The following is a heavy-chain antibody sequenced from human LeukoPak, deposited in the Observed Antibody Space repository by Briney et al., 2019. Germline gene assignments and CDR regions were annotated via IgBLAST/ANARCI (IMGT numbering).Heavy chain of an antibody. CDR1: GFTVSSNY. CDR3: ASISDLLYYFDS. Sequence: SGGSLILSCAASGFTVSSNYMSWVRQAPGKGLEWVSVSYTGGNTHYADSVKGRFTLSRDNSKNTVYLQMNSLRVEDTAMYYCASISDLLYYFDSWGQGTLVTVSS. CDR2: SYTGGNT. J-gene: IGHJ4*02. V-gene: IGHV3-66*01.